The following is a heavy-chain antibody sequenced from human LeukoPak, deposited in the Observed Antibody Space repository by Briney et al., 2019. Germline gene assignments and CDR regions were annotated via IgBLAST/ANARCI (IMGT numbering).Heavy chain of an antibody. CDR2: INHSGST. CDR3: ARGWRSDY. J-gene: IGHJ4*02. CDR1: GASISSFY. Sequence: PSETLSLTCTVSGASISSFYWSWIRQPPGKGLEWIGEINHSGSTNYNPSLKSRVTISVDTSKNQFSLKLSSVTAADTAVYYCARGWRSDYWGQGTLVTVSS. V-gene: IGHV4-34*01.